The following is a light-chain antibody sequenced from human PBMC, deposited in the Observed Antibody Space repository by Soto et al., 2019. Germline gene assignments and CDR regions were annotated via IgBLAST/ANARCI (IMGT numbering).Light chain of an antibody. J-gene: IGKJ2*01. V-gene: IGKV3-20*01. CDR3: HHFGSSRHT. Sequence: EIVWTQSPGTLSLSPGERATLSCRASQSVDSSYLAWYHQRPGQAPRLLIYGASSRAAGIPDRFSGSGSGTDFTLTISRLEPEDFAVYYCHHFGSSRHTFGQGTKVDIK. CDR1: QSVDSSY. CDR2: GAS.